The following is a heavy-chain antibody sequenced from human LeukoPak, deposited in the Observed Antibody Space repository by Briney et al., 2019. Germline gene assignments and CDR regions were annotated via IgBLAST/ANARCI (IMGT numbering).Heavy chain of an antibody. D-gene: IGHD3-22*01. CDR3: ARLYYDSSGYYQICYFDY. CDR1: GGSISSSSYY. CDR2: IYYSGST. V-gene: IGHV4-39*01. J-gene: IGHJ4*02. Sequence: SETLSLTCTVSGGSISSSSYYWGWSRRPPGKGLEWIGSIYYSGSTYYNPSLKSRVTISVDTSKNQFSLNLSSVTAADTAVYYCARLYYDSSGYYQICYFDYWGQGTLVTVSS.